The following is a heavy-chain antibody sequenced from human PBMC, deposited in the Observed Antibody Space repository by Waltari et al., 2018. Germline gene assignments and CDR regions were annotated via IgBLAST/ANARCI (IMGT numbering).Heavy chain of an antibody. V-gene: IGHV2-5*01. J-gene: IGHJ4*02. CDR1: GFSLSTSGVG. CDR3: AHREELELRKGGATFDY. Sequence: QITLKESGPTLVKPTQTLTLTCPFSGFSLSTSGVGVGWIRQPPGKALEWLALIYWNDDKRYSPSLKSRLTITKDTAKNQVVLTMTNMDPVDTATYYCAHREELELRKGGATFDYWGQGTLVTVSA. CDR2: IYWNDDK. D-gene: IGHD1-7*01.